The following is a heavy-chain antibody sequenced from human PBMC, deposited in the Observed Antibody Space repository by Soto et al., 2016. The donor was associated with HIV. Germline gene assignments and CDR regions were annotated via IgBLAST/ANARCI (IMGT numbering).Heavy chain of an antibody. D-gene: IGHD2-15*01. CDR2: ISSSSRTI. J-gene: IGHJ6*01. CDR1: GFTFSDYN. CDR3: ARDSYCGGGSCFYQYYGMDV. Sequence: EVQVVESGGGLVQPGGSLRLSCAASGFTFSDYNMNWVRQAPGKGLEWISYISSSSRTIYYAESVKGRFSISRDNTKNSLYLQMNSLRADDTAVYYCARDSYCGGGSCFYQYYGMDVWGPRDHGHCLL. V-gene: IGHV3-48*04.